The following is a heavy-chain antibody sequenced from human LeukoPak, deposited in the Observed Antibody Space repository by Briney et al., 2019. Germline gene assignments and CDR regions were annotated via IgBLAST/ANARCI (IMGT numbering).Heavy chain of an antibody. CDR3: ARDGKRHATVTTGSTYYYYYMDV. D-gene: IGHD4-11*01. CDR2: IWYDGSNK. J-gene: IGHJ6*03. Sequence: GGSLRLSCAASGFTFSSYGMHWVRQAPGKGLEWVAVIWYDGSNKYYADSVKGRFTIPRDNSKNTLYLQMNSLRAEDTAVYYCARDGKRHATVTTGSTYYYYYMDVWGKGTTVTVSS. CDR1: GFTFSSYG. V-gene: IGHV3-33*01.